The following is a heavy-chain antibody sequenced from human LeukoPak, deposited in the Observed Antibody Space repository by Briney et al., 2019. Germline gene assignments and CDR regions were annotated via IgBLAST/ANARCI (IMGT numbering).Heavy chain of an antibody. CDR2: LYSGGST. CDR3: ASRDKGYYYGMDV. D-gene: IGHD5-24*01. V-gene: IGHV3-66*01. J-gene: IGHJ6*02. Sequence: TGGSLRLSCAASGFTVSGNYMSWVRQAPGKGLEWDSLLYSGGSTYYADSVKGRFSISRDNSKNTLYLQMNSLRAEDTAVYYCASRDKGYYYGMDVWGQGTTVTVSS. CDR1: GFTVSGNY.